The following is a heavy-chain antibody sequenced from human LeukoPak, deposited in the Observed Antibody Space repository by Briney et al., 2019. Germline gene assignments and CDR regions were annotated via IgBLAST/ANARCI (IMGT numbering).Heavy chain of an antibody. D-gene: IGHD7-27*01. J-gene: IGHJ4*02. CDR1: GFTFSNNW. V-gene: IGHV3-74*01. CDR3: ARFRLAGEGEYFFDY. Sequence: GGSLRLSCAASGFTFSNNWMHWVRQAPGKGLVWVSRISTDGSSTSYADSVKGRYTISRDNAKSTLYLQMNSLRVEDTAVYYCARFRLAGEGEYFFDYWGQGALVTVSS. CDR2: ISTDGSST.